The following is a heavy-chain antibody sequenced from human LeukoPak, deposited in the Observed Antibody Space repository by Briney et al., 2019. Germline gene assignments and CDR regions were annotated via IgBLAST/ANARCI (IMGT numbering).Heavy chain of an antibody. CDR3: AKGKFAYYYDSSGYSVFDY. J-gene: IGHJ4*02. D-gene: IGHD3-22*01. CDR2: ISGSGGST. Sequence: GGSLRLSCSASGFTFSSYAMSWVRQAPGKGLEWVSAISGSGGSTYYADSVKGRFTISRDNSKNTRYLQMNSLRAEDTAVYYCAKGKFAYYYDSSGYSVFDYWGQGTLVTVSS. CDR1: GFTFSSYA. V-gene: IGHV3-23*01.